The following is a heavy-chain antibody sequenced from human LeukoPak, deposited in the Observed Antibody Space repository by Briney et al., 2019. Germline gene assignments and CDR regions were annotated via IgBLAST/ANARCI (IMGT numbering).Heavy chain of an antibody. CDR3: ARECVGTEFTMVRGVLQIDAFDI. Sequence: ASVTVSCKASGYTFTSYGISWVRQAPGQGLEWRGWSSAYNGNTNYAQKLQGRVTMTTDTSTSTAYMELRSLRSDDTAVYYCARECVGTEFTMVRGVLQIDAFDIWGQRTMLTVSS. D-gene: IGHD3-10*01. CDR2: SSAYNGNT. V-gene: IGHV1-18*04. J-gene: IGHJ3*02. CDR1: GYTFTSYG.